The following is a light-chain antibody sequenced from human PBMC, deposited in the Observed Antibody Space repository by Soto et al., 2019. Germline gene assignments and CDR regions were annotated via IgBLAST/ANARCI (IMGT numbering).Light chain of an antibody. CDR1: SSNIGAGYD. CDR3: RSYDSSLSGYV. CDR2: GNS. V-gene: IGLV1-40*01. Sequence: QSALTKPPSVSGAPGQRVTISCTGSSSNIGAGYDVHWYQQLPGTAPKLLIYGNSNRPSGVPDRFSGSKSGTSASLAITGLQAEDEADYYCRSYDSSLSGYVFGTGTKVTVL. J-gene: IGLJ1*01.